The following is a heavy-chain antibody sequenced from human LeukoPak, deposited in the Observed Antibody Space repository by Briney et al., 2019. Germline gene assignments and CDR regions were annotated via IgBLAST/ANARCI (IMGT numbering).Heavy chain of an antibody. CDR2: IYPGDSDA. D-gene: IGHD3-3*02. V-gene: IGHV5-51*01. J-gene: IGHJ4*02. CDR1: GYSFTSYW. CDR3: ARHLGIIGIRGREEVDY. Sequence: GESLKISCKGSGYSFTSYWIGWVRQMPGKGLEWMGIIYPGDSDARYSPSFQCQVTISADKSISTAYLQWSSLKASDTAMYYCARHLGIIGIRGREEVDYWGQGTLVTVSS.